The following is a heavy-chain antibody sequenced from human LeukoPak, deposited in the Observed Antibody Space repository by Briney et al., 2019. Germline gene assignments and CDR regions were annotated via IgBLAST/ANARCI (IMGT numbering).Heavy chain of an antibody. CDR2: IYYSGST. CDR1: GGSVSSGSYY. V-gene: IGHV4-61*01. Sequence: KPSETLSLTCTVSGGSVSSGSYYWSWIRQPPGKGLEWIGYIYYSGSTNYNPSLKSRVTISVDTSKNQFSLKLSSVTAADTAVYYCARDSSNWFDPWGQGTLVTVSS. CDR3: ARDSSNWFDP. J-gene: IGHJ5*02. D-gene: IGHD6-6*01.